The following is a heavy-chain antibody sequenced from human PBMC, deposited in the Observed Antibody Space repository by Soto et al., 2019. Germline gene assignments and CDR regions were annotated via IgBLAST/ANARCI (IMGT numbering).Heavy chain of an antibody. CDR2: IYSGNT. V-gene: IGHV4-59*01. CDR3: ASSKGGFWSGFGMDV. CDR1: GSSLSSYC. J-gene: IGHJ6*02. Sequence: PSETLSLTCTLSGSSLSSYCWSWVRQPPGKGVVGIGYIYSGNTIYLPSLKSRVSRSEDTTKNRVSLKMSSVTAADTAVYFCASSKGGFWSGFGMDVWGQGTTVTVSS. D-gene: IGHD3-3*01.